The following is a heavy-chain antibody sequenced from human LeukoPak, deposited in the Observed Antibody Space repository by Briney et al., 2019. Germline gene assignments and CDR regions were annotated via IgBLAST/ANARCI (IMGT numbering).Heavy chain of an antibody. CDR3: ARAMRSGYDY. J-gene: IGHJ4*02. Sequence: GGSLRLSCAASGFTFSSYGMNWVRQAPGKRLEWVSYISSRSDSIYYADSVKGRFTISRDNAENSLYLQMDSLRDEDTAVYYCARAMRSGYDYWGQGTLVTVSS. V-gene: IGHV3-48*02. CDR2: ISSRSDSI. CDR1: GFTFSSYG. D-gene: IGHD5-12*01.